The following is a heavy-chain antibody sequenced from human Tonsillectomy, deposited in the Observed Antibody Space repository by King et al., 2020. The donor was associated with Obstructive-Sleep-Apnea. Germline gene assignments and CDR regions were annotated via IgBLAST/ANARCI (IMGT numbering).Heavy chain of an antibody. CDR2: INHSGST. Sequence: VQLQQWGAGLLKPSETLSLTCAVYGGSFSGYYWSWIRQPPGKGLEWIGEINHSGSTNYNPSLKSRVTISVDTSKNQFSLRLSSVTAADTAVYYCASPYSSTKYKYFQHWGQGTLVTVSS. CDR3: ASPYSSTKYKYFQH. V-gene: IGHV4-34*01. J-gene: IGHJ1*01. CDR1: GGSFSGYY. D-gene: IGHD6-13*01.